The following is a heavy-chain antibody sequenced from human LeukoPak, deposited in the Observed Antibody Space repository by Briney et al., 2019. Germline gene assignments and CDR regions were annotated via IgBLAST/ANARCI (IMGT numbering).Heavy chain of an antibody. Sequence: PSETLSLTCTVSGGSISSSSYYWGWIRQPPGKGLEWIGSIYYSGSTYYNPSLKSRVTIPVDTSKNQFSLKLSSVTAADTAVYYCARRPYYDSSGYYHSDDAFDIWGQGTMVTVSS. CDR2: IYYSGST. CDR3: ARRPYYDSSGYYHSDDAFDI. CDR1: GGSISSSSYY. D-gene: IGHD3-22*01. J-gene: IGHJ3*02. V-gene: IGHV4-39*01.